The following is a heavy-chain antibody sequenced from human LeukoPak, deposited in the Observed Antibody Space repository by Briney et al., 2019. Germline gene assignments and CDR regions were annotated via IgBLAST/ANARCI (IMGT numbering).Heavy chain of an antibody. CDR3: ARRSSSSWYVHYFDY. CDR2: IYYSGST. J-gene: IGHJ4*02. CDR1: GGSISSYY. Sequence: SETLSLTCTVSGGSISSYYWSWIRQPPGKGLEWIGYIYYSGSTNNNPSLKSRVTISVDTSKNQFSLKLSSVTAADTAVYYCARRSSSSWYVHYFDYWGQGTLVTVSS. D-gene: IGHD6-13*01. V-gene: IGHV4-59*08.